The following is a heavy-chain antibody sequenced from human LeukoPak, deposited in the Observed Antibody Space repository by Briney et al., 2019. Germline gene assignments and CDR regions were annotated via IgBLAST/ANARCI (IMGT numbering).Heavy chain of an antibody. CDR2: ISGSGGST. CDR3: ARDKGPPGAVAGTSNYYYGMDV. CDR1: GFTFSSYA. Sequence: PGGSLRLSCAASGFTFSSYAMSWVRQAPGKGLEWVSAISGSGGSTYYADSVKGRFTISRDNSKNTLYLQMNSLRAEDTAVYYCARDKGPPGAVAGTSNYYYGMDVWGLGTTVTVSS. J-gene: IGHJ6*02. D-gene: IGHD6-19*01. V-gene: IGHV3-23*01.